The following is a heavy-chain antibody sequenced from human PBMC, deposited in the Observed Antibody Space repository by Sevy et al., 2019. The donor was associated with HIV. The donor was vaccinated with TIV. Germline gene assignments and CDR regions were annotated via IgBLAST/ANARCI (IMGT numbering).Heavy chain of an antibody. CDR3: AGENAWGRGYS. D-gene: IGHD1-26*01. CDR1: GGSITSLY. CDR2: IYYNCNT. J-gene: IGHJ4*02. V-gene: IGHV4-59*08. Sequence: SETLSLTCTVSGGSITSLYWGWIRQPPGKGLEWIANIYYNCNTNYNPSLKSRVTISLDTSKNQFSLRLSSVTAADTAIYYRAGENAWGRGYSWGQGTLVTVSS.